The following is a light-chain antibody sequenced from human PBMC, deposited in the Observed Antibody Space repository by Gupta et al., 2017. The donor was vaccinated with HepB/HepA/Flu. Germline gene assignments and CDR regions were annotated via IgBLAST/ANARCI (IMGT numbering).Light chain of an antibody. CDR3: GSWYDTRSHVV. V-gene: IGLV1-51*02. CDR1: SSNIETNY. J-gene: IGLJ2*01. Sequence: SVSTQPPPLSAAPRHKVTTSCGGPSSNIETNYVTWYQQHPVAAPKLLINKNDARPSGIPDRFSGSKSGTSATLCIAGLQAGEEADYYCGSWYDTRSHVVFGGGTKVTVL. CDR2: KND.